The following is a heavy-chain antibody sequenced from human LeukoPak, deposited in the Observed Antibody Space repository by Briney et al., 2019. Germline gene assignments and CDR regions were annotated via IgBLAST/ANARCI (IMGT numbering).Heavy chain of an antibody. Sequence: PGGSLRLSCAASGFTFSSYSMNWVRQAPGKGLEWVSSISSSSSYIYYADSVKGRFTISRDNAKNSLYLQMNSLRAEDTAVYYCAKVVTAIRHNWFDPWGQGTLVTVSS. J-gene: IGHJ5*02. CDR2: ISSSSSYI. CDR1: GFTFSSYS. D-gene: IGHD2-21*02. V-gene: IGHV3-21*01. CDR3: AKVVTAIRHNWFDP.